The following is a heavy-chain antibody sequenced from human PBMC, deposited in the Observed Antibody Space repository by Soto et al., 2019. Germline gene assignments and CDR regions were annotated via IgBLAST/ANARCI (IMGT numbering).Heavy chain of an antibody. CDR2: ISASNGNT. Sequence: QGQLVQSGAEVKKPGASVKVSCKASGYTFNKYSISWVRQAPGQGLEWMGWISASNGNTDFAQKFQCRVTMAIDTSTSTAYMELRSLRSDDTAVFYCTRGHGDFAGDFDYWGQGTLVTVSS. CDR1: GYTFNKYS. J-gene: IGHJ4*02. V-gene: IGHV1-18*04. D-gene: IGHD4-17*01. CDR3: TRGHGDFAGDFDY.